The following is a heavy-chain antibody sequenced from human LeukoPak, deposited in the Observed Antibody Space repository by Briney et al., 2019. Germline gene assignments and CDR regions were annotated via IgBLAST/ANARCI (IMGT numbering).Heavy chain of an antibody. Sequence: GGSLRLSCAASGFTFSSYDMNWVRQAPGKGLEWVSAIRGSGGSTYYPDAVKGRFTISRDNSKNTLYLQMNSLRAEDTAVYYCAKWSIAAAGPDYWGQGTLVTVSS. J-gene: IGHJ4*02. CDR1: GFTFSSYD. D-gene: IGHD6-13*01. CDR3: AKWSIAAAGPDY. V-gene: IGHV3-23*01. CDR2: IRGSGGST.